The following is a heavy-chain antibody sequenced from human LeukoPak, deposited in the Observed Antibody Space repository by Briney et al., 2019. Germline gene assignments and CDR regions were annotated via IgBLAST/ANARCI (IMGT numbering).Heavy chain of an antibody. D-gene: IGHD2-21*02. CDR1: GGSISSSSYY. J-gene: IGHJ4*02. CDR2: IYYSGST. Sequence: AETLSLTCTVSGGSISSSSYYWGWIRQPPGKGLEWIGSIYYSGSTYYNPSLKSRVTISVDTSKNQFSLKLSSVTAADTAVYYCARDHYAYCGGDCYSFDYWGQGTLVTVSS. CDR3: ARDHYAYCGGDCYSFDY. V-gene: IGHV4-39*07.